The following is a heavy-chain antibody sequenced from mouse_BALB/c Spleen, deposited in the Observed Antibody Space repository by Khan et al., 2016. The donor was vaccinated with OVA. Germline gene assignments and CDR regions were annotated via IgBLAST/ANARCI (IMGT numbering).Heavy chain of an antibody. CDR1: GFSLTNYG. CDR3: ARQPYYHYNIMDY. J-gene: IGHJ4*01. D-gene: IGHD2-10*01. CDR2: IWSDGST. Sequence: QVQLQQSGPGLVAPSQSLSITCTISGFSLTNYGVHWIRQPPGKGLEWLVVIWSDGSTTYNSALKSRLTITKANSKTQVFFQMNSLQTDDTTIYFCARQPYYHYNIMDYWGQGTTVTVSS. V-gene: IGHV2-6-1*01.